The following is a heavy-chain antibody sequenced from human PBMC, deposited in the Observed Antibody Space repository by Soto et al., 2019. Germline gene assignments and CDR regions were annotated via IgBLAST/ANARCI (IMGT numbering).Heavy chain of an antibody. D-gene: IGHD3-9*01. J-gene: IGHJ5*01. CDR3: ASSWNYESLTGYYRGCDS. V-gene: IGHV4-30-4*01. CDR1: GGSISSGDYY. CDR2: IYYSGST. Sequence: SETLSLTCTVSGGSISSGDYYWSWIRQPPGKGLEWIGYIYYSGSTYYNPSLKSRVTISVDTSKNQFSLKLSSVTAADTAVYYCASSWNYESLTGYYRGCDSWGQGTRVIVSS.